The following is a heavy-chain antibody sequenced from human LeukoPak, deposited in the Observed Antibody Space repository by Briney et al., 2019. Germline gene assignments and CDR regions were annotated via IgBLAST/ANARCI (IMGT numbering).Heavy chain of an antibody. CDR3: ARGLTYGSGRFFYYSMDV. Sequence: DSVTVSYTASGPSFNAYYMHWVRQAPGQGLEWMGRIEAKSGGTHYPQKFQGRVTMTRDTSISTAYMELTRLGPDDTAVYFCARGLTYGSGRFFYYSMDVWGRGTTVSVSS. CDR1: GPSFNAYY. D-gene: IGHD3-10*01. V-gene: IGHV1-2*06. J-gene: IGHJ6*03. CDR2: IEAKSGGT.